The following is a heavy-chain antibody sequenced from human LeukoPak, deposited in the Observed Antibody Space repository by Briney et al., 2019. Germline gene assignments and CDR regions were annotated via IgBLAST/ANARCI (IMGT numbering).Heavy chain of an antibody. CDR2: VYHSGST. CDR3: AREGVAGLNWFDP. CDR1: GYSISSGYY. J-gene: IGHJ5*02. V-gene: IGHV4-38-2*02. D-gene: IGHD6-19*01. Sequence: SETLSLTCTVFGYSISSGYYWGWIRQPPGKGLEWIGCVYHSGSTNYNPSLKSRVTISVDTSKNQFSLKLSSVTAADTAVYYCAREGVAGLNWFDPWGQGTLVTVSS.